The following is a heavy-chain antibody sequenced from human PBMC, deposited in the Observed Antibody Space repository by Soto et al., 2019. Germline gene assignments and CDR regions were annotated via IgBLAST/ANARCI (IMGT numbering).Heavy chain of an antibody. D-gene: IGHD2-2*01. CDR1: GFTFNSHG. J-gene: IGHJ6*02. CDR2: ISSSGDNT. Sequence: GGSLRLSCAASGFTFNSHGMSWVRQAPGKGLEWVSGISSSGDNTHYADSVKGRFTISRDNSKNILLLQMNSLRANDTAVYYCAKDGVIVVVPAASRYGMDIWGQGTTVTVSS. V-gene: IGHV3-23*01. CDR3: AKDGVIVVVPAASRYGMDI.